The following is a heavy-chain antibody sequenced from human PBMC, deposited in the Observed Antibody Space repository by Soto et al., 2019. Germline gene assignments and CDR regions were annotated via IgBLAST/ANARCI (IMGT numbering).Heavy chain of an antibody. CDR2: ISYDGSNK. Sequence: GGSLRLSCAASGFTFSSYGMHWVRQAPGKGLEWVAVISYDGSNKYYADSVKGRFTISRDNSKNTLYLQMNSLRAEDTAVYYCAKGYGSGTHDYYYYGMDVWGQGTTVTVSS. J-gene: IGHJ6*02. D-gene: IGHD3-10*01. CDR1: GFTFSSYG. CDR3: AKGYGSGTHDYYYYGMDV. V-gene: IGHV3-30*18.